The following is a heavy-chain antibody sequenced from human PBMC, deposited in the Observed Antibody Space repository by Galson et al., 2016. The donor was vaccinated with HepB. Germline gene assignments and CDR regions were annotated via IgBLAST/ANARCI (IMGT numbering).Heavy chain of an antibody. Sequence: CAISGDSVSNKSATWNWIRQSPSRGLEWLGRTHYTSKWYNDYAESVKSRIIINPDTPKNQFSLQLNSVTPEDTAVYFCARDRRGTCTGGRCYYYGVDVWGQGTTVTVSS. D-gene: IGHD2-8*02. CDR3: ARDRRGTCTGGRCYYYGVDV. CDR2: THYTSKWYN. V-gene: IGHV6-1*01. J-gene: IGHJ6*02. CDR1: GDSVSNKSAT.